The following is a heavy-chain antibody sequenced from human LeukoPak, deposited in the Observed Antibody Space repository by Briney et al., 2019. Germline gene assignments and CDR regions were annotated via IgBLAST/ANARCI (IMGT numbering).Heavy chain of an antibody. Sequence: GGSLRLSCAASGFTFSSYGMSWVRQAPGKGLEWVSAIGGSGTSTYYADSVKGRFTISRDNSKNTLYLQMSSLRAEDTAVYYCAKEETYNAFNIWGQGTMVTVSS. CDR1: GFTFSSYG. V-gene: IGHV3-23*01. CDR3: AKEETYNAFNI. CDR2: IGGSGTST. J-gene: IGHJ3*02. D-gene: IGHD2-2*02.